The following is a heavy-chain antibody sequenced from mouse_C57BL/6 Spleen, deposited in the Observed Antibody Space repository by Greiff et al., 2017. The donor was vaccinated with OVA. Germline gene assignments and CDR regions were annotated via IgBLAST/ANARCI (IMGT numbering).Heavy chain of an antibody. CDR1: GYSITSGYY. J-gene: IGHJ3*01. Sequence: ESGPGLVKPSQSLSLTCSVTGYSITSGYYWNWIRQVPGNKLEWMGYISYDGSNNYNPSLKNRISITRDTSKNQFFLKLNSVTTEDTATYYCAEGDSWFAYWGQGTLVTVSA. CDR3: AEGDSWFAY. D-gene: IGHD3-3*01. CDR2: ISYDGSN. V-gene: IGHV3-6*01.